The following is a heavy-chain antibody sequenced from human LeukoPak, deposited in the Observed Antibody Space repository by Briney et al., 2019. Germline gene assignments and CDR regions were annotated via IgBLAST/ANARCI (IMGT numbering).Heavy chain of an antibody. CDR3: TRMATGHDY. Sequence: SETLSLTCAVSGVSFDDYYWAWVRQTPGKGLEWIGEINHSGYTNDSPSLKSRVTLSIATSRKQFSLNLRSVTVADAGTYYCTRMATGHDYWGQGTLVTVS. V-gene: IGHV4-34*01. CDR1: GVSFDDYY. D-gene: IGHD5-12*01. CDR2: INHSGYT. J-gene: IGHJ4*02.